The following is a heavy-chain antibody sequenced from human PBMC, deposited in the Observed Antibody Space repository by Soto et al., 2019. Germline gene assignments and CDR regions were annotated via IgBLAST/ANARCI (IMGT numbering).Heavy chain of an antibody. CDR2: ISDTGGST. V-gene: IGHV3-23*01. J-gene: IGHJ4*02. CDR1: GFTFRSYV. Sequence: GGSLRLSCAASGFTFRSYVMSWVRQPPGKGLEWVSTISDTGGSTYNADSVKGRFTISRDNSKNTLNLQMNSLRADDTAVYYCAKGGYDASGYYPADHWGQGTLVTVYS. CDR3: AKGGYDASGYYPADH. D-gene: IGHD3-22*01.